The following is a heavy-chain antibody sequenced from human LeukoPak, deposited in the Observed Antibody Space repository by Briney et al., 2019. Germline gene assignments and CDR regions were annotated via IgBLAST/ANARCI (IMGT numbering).Heavy chain of an antibody. CDR2: ISGRGGYT. CDR1: GYTFSSYA. CDR3: AKDQCSSTNCYADY. Sequence: PGGSLRLSCAASGYTFSSYAMGWVRQAPGKGLEWVSDISGRGGYTYYADSVKGRFTISRDNSKNTLFLQIISLRAEHTAVYYCAKDQCSSTNCYADYWGQGTLVTVSS. V-gene: IGHV3-23*01. J-gene: IGHJ4*02. D-gene: IGHD2-2*01.